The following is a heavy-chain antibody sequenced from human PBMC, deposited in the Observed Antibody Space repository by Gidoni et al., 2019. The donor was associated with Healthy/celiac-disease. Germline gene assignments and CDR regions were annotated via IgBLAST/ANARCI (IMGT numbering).Heavy chain of an antibody. Sequence: EVQLVESGGGLVKPGGSLRLSCASSGFTFSSYSMNWVRQAPGKGLEWVSSISSSSSYIYYADSVKGRFTISRDNAKNSLYLQMNSLRAEDTAVYYCARDRTTVTGDAFDIWGQGTMVTVSS. CDR3: ARDRTTVTGDAFDI. D-gene: IGHD4-17*01. V-gene: IGHV3-21*01. CDR1: GFTFSSYS. J-gene: IGHJ3*02. CDR2: ISSSSSYI.